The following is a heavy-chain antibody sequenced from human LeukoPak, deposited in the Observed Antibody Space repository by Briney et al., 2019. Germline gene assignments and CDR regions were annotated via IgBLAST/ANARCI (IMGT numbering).Heavy chain of an antibody. J-gene: IGHJ4*02. CDR3: GDLGDYRIG. D-gene: IGHD4-17*01. Sequence: GGSLRLSCAASGFTFRPAWMSWGRQAPGKGLEWVGRIKSKTDGGTTEYAAPVKGRFTISRDDSKSTLYLQMNSLKLEDTAVYICGDLGDYRIGWGQGTLVTVSS. CDR1: GFTFRPAW. CDR2: IKSKTDGGTT. V-gene: IGHV3-15*01.